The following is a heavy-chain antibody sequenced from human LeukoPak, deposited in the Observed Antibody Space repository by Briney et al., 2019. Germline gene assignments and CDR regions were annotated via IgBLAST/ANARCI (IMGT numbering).Heavy chain of an antibody. CDR1: GGFISSYY. V-gene: IGHV4-59*08. D-gene: IGHD3-3*01. Sequence: SETLSLTCTISGGFISSYYWSWIRQPPGKGLEWIGHIYYNGNTNYNPSLKSRVTMLVDRSKNQFSLKLSSVTAADTAVYYCASQHGYDFWSGYYDSWGQGTLVTVSS. CDR2: IYYNGNT. CDR3: ASQHGYDFWSGYYDS. J-gene: IGHJ5*02.